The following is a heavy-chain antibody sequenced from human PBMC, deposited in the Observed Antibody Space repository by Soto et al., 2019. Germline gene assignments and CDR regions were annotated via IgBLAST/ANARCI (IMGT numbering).Heavy chain of an antibody. D-gene: IGHD5-18*01. CDR1: GFTFSSYA. CDR3: ARSSGYSYCFDY. Sequence: QVQLVESGGGVVQPGRSLRLSCAASGFTFSSYAMHWVRQAPGKGLEWVAVISYDGSNKYYADSVKGRFTISRDNSKNELYLQMNSLRAEDTAVYYFARSSGYSYCFDYWGHGTRVAVAS. CDR2: ISYDGSNK. V-gene: IGHV3-30-3*01. J-gene: IGHJ4*01.